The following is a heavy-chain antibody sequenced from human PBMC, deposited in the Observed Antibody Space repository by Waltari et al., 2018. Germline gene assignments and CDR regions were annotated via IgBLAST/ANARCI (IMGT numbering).Heavy chain of an antibody. CDR1: GGPISSSDHY. Sequence: QVQLQESGPGLVKPSQTLSLTCTVSGGPISSSDHYWSWIHQPPGKGLEWIGYIYYSGSAYYNPSLKSRVTISVDTSKNQFSLNLSSVTAADTAVYYCASEVGATEAADSWGQGTLVTVSS. D-gene: IGHD1-26*01. CDR3: ASEVGATEAADS. J-gene: IGHJ4*02. V-gene: IGHV4-30-4*01. CDR2: IYYSGSA.